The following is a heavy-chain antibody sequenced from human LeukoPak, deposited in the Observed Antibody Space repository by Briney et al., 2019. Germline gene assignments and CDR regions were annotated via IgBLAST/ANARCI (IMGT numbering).Heavy chain of an antibody. J-gene: IGHJ4*02. CDR2: IKPDGSDK. D-gene: IGHD6-13*01. CDR3: ARDLQQLAL. V-gene: IGHV3-7*01. CDR1: GFAFTTKW. Sequence: GGSLRLSCNASGFAFTTKWMSWVRQAPGKGLEWVGYIKPDGSDKYYVDSVRGRFTISRDNAQDSLYLQMNSLRAEDTGVYYCARDLQQLALWGQGTLVTVSS.